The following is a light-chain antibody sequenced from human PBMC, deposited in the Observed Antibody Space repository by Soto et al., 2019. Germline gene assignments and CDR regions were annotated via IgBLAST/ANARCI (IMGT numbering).Light chain of an antibody. CDR1: QSISSY. V-gene: IGKV3-15*01. Sequence: EIVLTQSPATLSLSPGERATLSCRASQSISSYLAWYQQKPGQAPRLLIYDASNRATGVPATFSGSGSGTEFTLTISSLQSEDFAVYYCQQYNNWPPWTFGQGTKVDIK. CDR3: QQYNNWPPWT. J-gene: IGKJ1*01. CDR2: DAS.